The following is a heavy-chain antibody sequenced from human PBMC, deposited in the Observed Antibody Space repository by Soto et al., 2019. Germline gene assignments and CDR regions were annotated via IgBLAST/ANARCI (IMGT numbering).Heavy chain of an antibody. V-gene: IGHV1-3*01. J-gene: IGHJ4*02. CDR1: GYTFTSYA. D-gene: IGHD3-22*01. CDR3: ATKTYYYDSSGYYLHY. CDR2: INAGNGNT. Sequence: ASVKVSCKASGYTFTSYAMHWVRQAPGQRLEWMGWINAGNGNTKYSQKFQGRVTITRDTSASTAYMELSSLRSEDTAAYYCATKTYYYDSSGYYLHYWGQGTLVTVSS.